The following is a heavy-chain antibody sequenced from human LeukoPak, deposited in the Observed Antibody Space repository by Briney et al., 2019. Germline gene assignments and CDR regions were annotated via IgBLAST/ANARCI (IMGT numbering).Heavy chain of an antibody. J-gene: IGHJ4*02. CDR3: ARHLNDYGDY. Sequence: ASVKVSCKASGYTFTCFHMHWVRQAPGQGLEWMGWVNPNSGGSNYAQKFQGRVSMTRDTSISTVYMELSSLRSDDTAVYFCARHLNDYGDYWGQGTLVTVSS. CDR2: VNPNSGGS. CDR1: GYTFTCFH. V-gene: IGHV1-2*02.